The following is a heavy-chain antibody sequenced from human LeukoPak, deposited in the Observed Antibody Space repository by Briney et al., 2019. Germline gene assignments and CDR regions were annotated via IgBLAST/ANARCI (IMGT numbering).Heavy chain of an antibody. CDR3: ARAGDYGDAGWFDP. J-gene: IGHJ5*02. CDR1: GYTFTGYY. D-gene: IGHD4-17*01. Sequence: GASVKVSCKASGYTFTGYYMHWVRQAPGQGLEWMGWINPNSGGTNYAQKFQGRVTMTRDTSISTAYMELSRLRSEDTAVYYCARAGDYGDAGWFDPWGQGTLVTVSS. CDR2: INPNSGGT. V-gene: IGHV1-2*02.